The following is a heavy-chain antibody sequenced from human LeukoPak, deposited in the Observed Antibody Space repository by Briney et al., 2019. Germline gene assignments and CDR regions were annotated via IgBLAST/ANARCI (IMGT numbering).Heavy chain of an antibody. CDR3: ARANFLYCSSSTCLFDY. Sequence: GASVKVSCKASGYTFTDYYMHWVRQAPGQGFEWMGWINPNDGDTNYVQKFQGRVTMTRETSISTANMEVSRLRSDDTAVYYCARANFLYCSSSTCLFDYWGQGTLVTVSS. CDR2: INPNDGDT. CDR1: GYTFTDYY. V-gene: IGHV1-2*02. J-gene: IGHJ4*02. D-gene: IGHD2-2*01.